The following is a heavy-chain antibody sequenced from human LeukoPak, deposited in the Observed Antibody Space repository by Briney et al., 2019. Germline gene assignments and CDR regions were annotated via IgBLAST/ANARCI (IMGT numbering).Heavy chain of an antibody. Sequence: GGSLRLSCAASGFMLSRFWMSWVRQAPGKGLEWVANIKQDGSEKYYVDSVKGRFTISRDNAKNSLYLQMNSLRAEDTAVYYCARLAGGSYYYYYYYMDVWGKGTTVTVSS. CDR3: ARLAGGSYYYYYYYMDV. V-gene: IGHV3-7*01. CDR1: GFMLSRFW. CDR2: IKQDGSEK. J-gene: IGHJ6*03. D-gene: IGHD3-16*01.